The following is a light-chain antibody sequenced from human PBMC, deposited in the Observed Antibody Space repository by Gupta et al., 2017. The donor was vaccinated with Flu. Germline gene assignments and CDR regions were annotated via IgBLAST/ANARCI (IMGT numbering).Light chain of an antibody. Sequence: ENQLTQSPSSVSASVGDRVTITCRASQDIRRWLAWYQQKPGRAPQLLIYAASNVQSGVPSRFSGSGSGTHFTLTINSLEPEDLATYYCHHPQSFPPTFGQGTHLDIK. V-gene: IGKV1-12*01. CDR3: HHPQSFPPT. CDR1: QDIRRW. CDR2: AAS. J-gene: IGKJ5*01.